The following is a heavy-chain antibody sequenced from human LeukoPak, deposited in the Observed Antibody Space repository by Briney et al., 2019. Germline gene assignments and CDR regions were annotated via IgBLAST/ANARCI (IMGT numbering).Heavy chain of an antibody. CDR2: IGGSGSTT. D-gene: IGHD5-24*01. Sequence: PGGSLRLSCAASGFTFSSYAMSWVRQAPGKGLQWVSTIGGSGSTTCYADSVKGRFTIFRDNSKGTLYLQMNSLRADDTAVYHCAKIKPDDYNVYYFDSWGQGTLVIVSS. CDR1: GFTFSSYA. CDR3: AKIKPDDYNVYYFDS. V-gene: IGHV3-23*01. J-gene: IGHJ4*02.